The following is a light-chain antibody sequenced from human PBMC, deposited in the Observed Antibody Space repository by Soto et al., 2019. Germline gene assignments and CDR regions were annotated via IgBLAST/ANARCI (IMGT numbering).Light chain of an antibody. CDR3: QQYYSIPWT. V-gene: IGKV4-1*01. CDR2: WAS. CDR1: QSVLYSSNINNH. Sequence: DIVMTQSPDSLAVSLGERATINCKSSQSVLYSSNINNHLAWYQQKPGQPPKLLIYWASTRESGVPDRFSGSGSGTDFTLTISSLQAEDVAVYYCQQYYSIPWTFGQGTRVEIK. J-gene: IGKJ1*01.